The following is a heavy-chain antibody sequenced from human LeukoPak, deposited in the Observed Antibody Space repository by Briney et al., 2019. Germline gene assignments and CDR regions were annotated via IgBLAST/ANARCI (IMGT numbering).Heavy chain of an antibody. D-gene: IGHD3-3*01. Sequence: ASVKVSCKASGGTFSSYAISWVRQAPGQGLEWMGGIIPIFGTANYAQKFQGRVTITAVESTSTAYMELSSLRSEDTAVYYCAKGADYDFWSGNVYYYMDVWGKGTTVTVSS. V-gene: IGHV1-69*13. CDR1: GGTFSSYA. J-gene: IGHJ6*03. CDR2: IIPIFGTA. CDR3: AKGADYDFWSGNVYYYMDV.